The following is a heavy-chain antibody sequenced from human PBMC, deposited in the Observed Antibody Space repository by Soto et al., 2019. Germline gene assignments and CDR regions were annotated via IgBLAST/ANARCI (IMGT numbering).Heavy chain of an antibody. J-gene: IGHJ6*02. CDR3: ARAPVRGVINEGYYGMDV. CDR1: GFTFSSDA. V-gene: IGHV3-30-3*01. CDR2: ISYDGSNK. Sequence: PGGSLILSCAASGFTFSSDAMHWVRQAPGKGLEWVAVISYDGSNKYYADSVKGRFTISRDNSKNTLYLQMNSLRAEDTAVYYCARAPVRGVINEGYYGMDVWGQGTTVTVSS. D-gene: IGHD3-10*01.